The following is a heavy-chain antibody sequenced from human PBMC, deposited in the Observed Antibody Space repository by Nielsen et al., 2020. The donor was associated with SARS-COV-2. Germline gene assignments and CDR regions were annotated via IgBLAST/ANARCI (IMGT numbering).Heavy chain of an antibody. CDR3: ARIGYCSGGSCYSYYYYGMDV. Sequence: GESLKISCAASGFTFSSYAMHWVRQAPGKGLEYVSAISNNGGSTYYANSVKGRFTISRDNSKNTLYLQMGSLRAEDMAVYYCARIGYCSGGSCYSYYYYGMDVWGQGTTVTVSS. CDR1: GFTFSSYA. V-gene: IGHV3-64*01. J-gene: IGHJ6*02. CDR2: ISNNGGST. D-gene: IGHD2-15*01.